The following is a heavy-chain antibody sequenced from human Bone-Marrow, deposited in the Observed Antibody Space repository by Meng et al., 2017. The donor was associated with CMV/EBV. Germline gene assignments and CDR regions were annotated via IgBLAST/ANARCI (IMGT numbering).Heavy chain of an antibody. D-gene: IGHD6-13*01. V-gene: IGHV1-69*12. Sequence: VPLVQSGAEVKKPGSSGKVSCKASVGTFSSYAISWVRQAPGQGLEWMGGIIPIFGTANYAQKFQGRVTITADESTSTAYMELSSLRSEDTAVYYCARSQYSSSWYPFTHWGQGTLVTVSS. CDR3: ARSQYSSSWYPFTH. CDR2: IIPIFGTA. CDR1: VGTFSSYA. J-gene: IGHJ4*02.